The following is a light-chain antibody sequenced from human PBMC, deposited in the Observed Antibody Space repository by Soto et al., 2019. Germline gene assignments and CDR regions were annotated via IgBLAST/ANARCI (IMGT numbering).Light chain of an antibody. V-gene: IGLV2-8*01. CDR1: SSGLGPYNY. J-gene: IGLJ2*01. CDR3: SSYAGSNNLGVI. Sequence: QSALTQPPSASGSPGQSVTISCTGTSSGLGPYNYLSWYQLHPGKAPKLIIYEVSKRPSGVPDRFSGSKSGNTASLTVSGLQAEDEAHYYCSSYAGSNNLGVIFGGGTKLTVL. CDR2: EVS.